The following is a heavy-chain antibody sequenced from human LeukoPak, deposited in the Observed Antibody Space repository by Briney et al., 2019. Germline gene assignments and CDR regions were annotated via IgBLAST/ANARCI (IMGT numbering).Heavy chain of an antibody. CDR1: GGSISSYY. D-gene: IGHD2-21*02. CDR3: ASVYCGGDCYLGY. CDR2: IYYSGST. Sequence: PSETLSLTCTVSGGSISSYYWSWIRQPLGKGLEWIGYIYYSGSTNYNPSLKSRVTISVDTSKNQFSLKLSSVTAADTAVYYCASVYCGGDCYLGYWGQGTLVTVSS. J-gene: IGHJ4*02. V-gene: IGHV4-59*01.